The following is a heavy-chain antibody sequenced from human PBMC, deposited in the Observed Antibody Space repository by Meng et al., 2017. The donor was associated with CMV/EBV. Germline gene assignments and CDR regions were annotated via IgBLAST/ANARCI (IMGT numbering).Heavy chain of an antibody. CDR2: INPNSGGT. Sequence: ASVKVSCKASGYTLTGYYMHWVRQAPGQGLEWMGWINPNSGGTNYAQKFQGRVTMTRDTSISTAYMELSRLRSDDTAVYYCARGGRGLRPSSYYYGMDVWGQGTTVTVSS. CDR3: ARGGRGLRPSSYYYGMDV. J-gene: IGHJ6*02. V-gene: IGHV1-2*02. CDR1: GYTLTGYY. D-gene: IGHD3/OR15-3a*01.